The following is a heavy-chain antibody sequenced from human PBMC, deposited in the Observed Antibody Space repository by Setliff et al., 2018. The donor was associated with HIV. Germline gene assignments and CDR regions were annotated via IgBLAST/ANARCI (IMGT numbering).Heavy chain of an antibody. J-gene: IGHJ4*02. CDR1: GFTFSNYA. CDR2: ILSTGERT. V-gene: IGHV3-23*01. D-gene: IGHD3-22*01. Sequence: HPGGSLRLSCAASGFTFSNYAMSWVRQAPGEGLEWVSAILSTGERTFYADSVKGRFTISRDNSKNTVYLQMNSLRAEDTAEYYCAKELAASGLGYFDSWGRGILVTSPQ. CDR3: AKELAASGLGYFDS.